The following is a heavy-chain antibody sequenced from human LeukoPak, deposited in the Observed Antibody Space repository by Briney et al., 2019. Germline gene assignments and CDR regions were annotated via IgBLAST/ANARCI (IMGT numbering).Heavy chain of an antibody. D-gene: IGHD7-27*01. V-gene: IGHV1-2*02. Sequence: SVNFPREALGYTFTDHYFLWLRQAPGQGIEWMGWIHPGRGDTNIAQKFQGRVSLTRDMSISTAYMELSRLTSDDTAVYYCARDHNWGPDYWGQGPVASVSS. CDR3: ARDHNWGPDY. CDR2: IHPGRGDT. J-gene: IGHJ4*02. CDR1: GYTFTDHY.